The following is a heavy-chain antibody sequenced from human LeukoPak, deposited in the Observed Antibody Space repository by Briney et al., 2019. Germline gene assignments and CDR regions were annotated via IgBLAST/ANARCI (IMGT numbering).Heavy chain of an antibody. J-gene: IGHJ4*02. D-gene: IGHD1-26*01. Sequence: GASVKVSCKASGGTFSSYAISWVRQAPGQGLEWMGGIIPIFGTANYAQKFQGRVTITADESTSTAYMELSSLRSGDTAVYYCASGFGWSMWELRPFDYWGQGTLVTVSS. CDR3: ASGFGWSMWELRPFDY. CDR2: IIPIFGTA. CDR1: GGTFSSYA. V-gene: IGHV1-69*13.